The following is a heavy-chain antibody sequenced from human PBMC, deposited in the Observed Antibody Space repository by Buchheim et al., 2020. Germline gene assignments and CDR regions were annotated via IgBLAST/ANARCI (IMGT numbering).Heavy chain of an antibody. CDR2: ISSSSSNI. J-gene: IGHJ6*03. V-gene: IGHV3-21*01. CDR3: ARVSYYYMDV. CDR1: GFTFSSYS. Sequence: EVQLVESGGGLVRPGGSLRLSCAASGFTFSSYSMNWVRQAPGKGLVWVSFISSSSSNIHYADSVKGRFTVSRDNAKNLLYLQMSSLRAEDTAIYYCARVSYYYMDVSGRGTT.